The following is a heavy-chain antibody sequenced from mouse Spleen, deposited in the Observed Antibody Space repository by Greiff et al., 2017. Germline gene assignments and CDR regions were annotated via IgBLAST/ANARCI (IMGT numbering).Heavy chain of an antibody. J-gene: IGHJ1*01. CDR3: AKEGPYWYFDV. Sequence: VQLKESGGGLVKPGGSLKLSCAASGFTFSDYGMHWVRQAPEKGLEWVAYISSGSSTIYYADTVKGRFTISRDNAKNTLFLQMTSLRSEDTAMYYCAKEGPYWYFDVWGAGTTVTVSS. CDR1: GFTFSDYG. V-gene: IGHV5-17*01. CDR2: ISSGSSTI.